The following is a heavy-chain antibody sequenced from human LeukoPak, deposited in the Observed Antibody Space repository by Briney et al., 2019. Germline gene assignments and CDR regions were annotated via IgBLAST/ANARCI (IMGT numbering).Heavy chain of an antibody. V-gene: IGHV3-23*01. CDR2: VTGSGTNT. CDR3: AKDRSSSTSCSNY. J-gene: IGHJ4*02. D-gene: IGHD2-2*01. Sequence: AGSLRLSCAASGFNFTNYAMTWVRQAPGKGLEWVSAVTGSGTNTFYADSVKGRFTISRDNSKNMLYLEMNSLRVEDTAIYYCAKDRSSSTSCSNYWGRGTLVTVSS. CDR1: GFNFTNYA.